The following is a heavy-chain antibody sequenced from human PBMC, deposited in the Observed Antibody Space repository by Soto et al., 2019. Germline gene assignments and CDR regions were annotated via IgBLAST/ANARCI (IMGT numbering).Heavy chain of an antibody. CDR2: IKGKIAGGTT. J-gene: IGHJ5*02. V-gene: IGHV3-15*01. D-gene: IGHD2-15*01. Sequence: EVQLVESGGGLVKPGGSLRLSCAASGFTFSNGWMSWVRQAPGKGLEWVGRIKGKIAGGTTDYSAPVKGRLTISRDDSKDPLYLQMNSLITEDTAVYYCTTDATQTFCDGGPCYSVQTKSHDPWGQGTLVTVSS. CDR1: GFTFSNGW. CDR3: TTDATQTFCDGGPCYSVQTKSHDP.